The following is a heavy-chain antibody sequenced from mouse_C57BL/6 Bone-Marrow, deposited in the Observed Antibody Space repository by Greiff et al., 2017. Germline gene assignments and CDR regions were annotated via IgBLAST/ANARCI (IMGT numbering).Heavy chain of an antibody. Sequence: QVQLKESGPGLVAPSQSLSITCTVSGFSLTSYGVDWVRQPPGKGLEWLGVIWGGGSSTYNSAPMSSLSISKDNSKSQFFLKMNSLQTEDTAMYDCAKHEYYGRDWCFDVWGTGTTVTVSA. J-gene: IGHJ1*03. D-gene: IGHD1-1*01. CDR1: GFSLTSYG. CDR3: AKHEYYGRDWCFDV. V-gene: IGHV2-9*01. CDR2: IWGGGSS.